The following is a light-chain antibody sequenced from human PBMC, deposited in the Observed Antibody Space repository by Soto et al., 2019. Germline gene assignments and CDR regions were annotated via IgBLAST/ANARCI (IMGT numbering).Light chain of an antibody. J-gene: IGKJ2*01. CDR2: WAS. V-gene: IGKV4-1*01. Sequence: DIVLTQSPDSLAVSLGERATINCKSSQSVLYSSNNKNYLTWYQQKPGQPHKLLIYWASTRESGVPDRFSGSGSGTDFTLTISRLQPEDVAVYYCQQYLNIPYTFGQGTKLEI. CDR1: QSVLYSSNNKNY. CDR3: QQYLNIPYT.